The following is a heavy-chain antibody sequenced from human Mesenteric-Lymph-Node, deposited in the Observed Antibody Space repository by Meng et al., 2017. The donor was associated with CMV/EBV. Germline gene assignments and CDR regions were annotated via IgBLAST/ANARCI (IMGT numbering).Heavy chain of an antibody. CDR3: ARGYPMTVFDY. V-gene: IGHV4-34*01. D-gene: IGHD2-21*02. J-gene: IGHJ4*02. Sequence: LTCAVYGGSCRGYYWGWIRQPPGKGLEWIGEISDSGSTNYNPSLKSRVTISIDTSTNQFSLKLNSMTAADTAVYYCARGYPMTVFDYWGQGTLVTVSS. CDR2: ISDSGST. CDR1: GGSCRGYY.